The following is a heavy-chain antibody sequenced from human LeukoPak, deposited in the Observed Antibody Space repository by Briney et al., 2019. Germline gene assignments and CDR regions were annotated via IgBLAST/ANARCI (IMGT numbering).Heavy chain of an antibody. V-gene: IGHV3-23*01. Sequence: GASLRLFCAASGFTFSSYAMSWVRQAPGKGLEWASTISGSADSTYYADSVKGRFTISRDNSKNTLYLQMNSLRADDTAVYYCAKGRSGVVVAALNYWGQGTPVTVSS. J-gene: IGHJ4*02. D-gene: IGHD2-15*01. CDR3: AKGRSGVVVAALNY. CDR2: ISGSADST. CDR1: GFTFSSYA.